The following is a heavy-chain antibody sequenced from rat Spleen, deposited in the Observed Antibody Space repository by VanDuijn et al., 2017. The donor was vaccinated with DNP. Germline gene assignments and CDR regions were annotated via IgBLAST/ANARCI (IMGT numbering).Heavy chain of an antibody. CDR1: GFTFSDYY. CDR2: ISYDGSST. V-gene: IGHV5-7*01. CDR3: ATGSYFDY. J-gene: IGHJ2*01. Sequence: EVQLVQSGGGLVQPGRSLKLSCAASGFTFSDYYMAWVRQAPTKGLEWVATISYDGSSTYYRDSVKGRFTISRDNAKSTLYLQMDSLRSEDTATYYCATGSYFDYWGQGVMVTVSS. D-gene: IGHD5-1*01.